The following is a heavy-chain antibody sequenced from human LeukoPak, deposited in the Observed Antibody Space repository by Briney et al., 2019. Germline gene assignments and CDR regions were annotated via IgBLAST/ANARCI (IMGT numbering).Heavy chain of an antibody. D-gene: IGHD2-21*02. Sequence: SVKVSCKASGGTFSSYAISWVRQAPGQGLEWMGGIIPIFGTANYAQKFQGRVTITADESTSTAYMELSSLRSDDTAVYYCARDSLAYCGGDCYPEYYFDYWGQGTLVTVSS. V-gene: IGHV1-69*13. J-gene: IGHJ4*02. CDR2: IIPIFGTA. CDR3: ARDSLAYCGGDCYPEYYFDY. CDR1: GGTFSSYA.